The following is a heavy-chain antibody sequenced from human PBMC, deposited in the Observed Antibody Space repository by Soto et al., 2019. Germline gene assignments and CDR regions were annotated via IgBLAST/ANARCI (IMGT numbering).Heavy chain of an antibody. Sequence: QVQLVQSGAEVKKPGASVKVSCKASGYTFTGYYMHWVRQAPGQGLEWMGWINPNSGCTNYAQKFQGRVTMTRDTSISTACEELSRLRSDDTAVYYCARDRITIFGVVEDAFDICGQGTMVTVSS. CDR1: GYTFTGYY. CDR2: INPNSGCT. V-gene: IGHV1-2*02. D-gene: IGHD3-3*01. CDR3: ARDRITIFGVVEDAFDI. J-gene: IGHJ3*02.